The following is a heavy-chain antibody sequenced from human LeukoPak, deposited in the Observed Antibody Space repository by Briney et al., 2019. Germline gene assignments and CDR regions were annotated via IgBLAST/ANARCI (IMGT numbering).Heavy chain of an antibody. CDR2: IHYTGAT. CDR3: ARQGRWLPVDY. J-gene: IGHJ4*02. CDR1: GGSFSGFY. V-gene: IGHV4-34*01. D-gene: IGHD5-24*01. Sequence: SETLSLTCAVSGGSFSGFYWSWIRQPPGKGLEWIGEIHYTGATSYKPSLRSRVTILGDTSKNYISLKMTSVTAADTAVYYCARQGRWLPVDYWGQGTLVTVSS.